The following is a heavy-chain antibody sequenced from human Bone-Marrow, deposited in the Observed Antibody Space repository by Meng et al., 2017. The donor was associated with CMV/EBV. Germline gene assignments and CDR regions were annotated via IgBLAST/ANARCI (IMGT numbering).Heavy chain of an antibody. Sequence: GESLKISCAGSGFTFSSYAMHWVRQAPGKGLEWVAVISYDGSNKYYADSVKGRFTISRDNSKNTLYLQMNSLRVEDTAVYYCARGLHYGLYDYWGQGTLVTVPS. CDR2: ISYDGSNK. J-gene: IGHJ4*02. D-gene: IGHD4-17*01. CDR3: ARGLHYGLYDY. V-gene: IGHV3-30*04. CDR1: GFTFSSYA.